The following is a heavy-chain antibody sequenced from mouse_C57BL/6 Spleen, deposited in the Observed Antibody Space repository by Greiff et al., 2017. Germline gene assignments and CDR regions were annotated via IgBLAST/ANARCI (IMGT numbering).Heavy chain of an antibody. Sequence: QVQLKQPGAELVMPGASVKLSCKASGYTFTSYWMHWVKQRPGQGLEWIGEIDPSDSYTNYNQKFKGKSTLTVDKSSSTAYMQLSSLTSEDSAVYYCARRRGHYYAMDYWGQGTSVTVSS. J-gene: IGHJ4*01. D-gene: IGHD3-3*01. CDR3: ARRRGHYYAMDY. V-gene: IGHV1-69*01. CDR2: IDPSDSYT. CDR1: GYTFTSYW.